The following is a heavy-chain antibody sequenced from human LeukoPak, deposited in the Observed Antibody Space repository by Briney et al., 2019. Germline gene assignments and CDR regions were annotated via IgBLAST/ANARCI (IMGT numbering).Heavy chain of an antibody. CDR1: GYTLTELS. CDR3: ATAKALRYYYMDV. V-gene: IGHV1-24*01. Sequence: ASVKVSCKVSGYTLTELSMHWVRRAPGKGLEWMGGFDPEDGETIYAQKFQGRVTMTEDTSTDTDYMELSSLRSEDTAVYYCATAKALRYYYMDVGGKGTTLTVS. J-gene: IGHJ6*03. D-gene: IGHD4/OR15-4a*01. CDR2: FDPEDGET.